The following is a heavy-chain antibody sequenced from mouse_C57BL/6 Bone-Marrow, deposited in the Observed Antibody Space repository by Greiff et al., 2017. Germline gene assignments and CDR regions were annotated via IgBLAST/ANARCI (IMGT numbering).Heavy chain of an antibody. J-gene: IGHJ4*01. V-gene: IGHV1-55*01. CDR1: GYTFTSHW. CDR2: IYPGSGST. D-gene: IGHD2-1*01. Sequence: QVQLQQPGAELVKPGASVKMSCKASGYTFTSHWITWVKQRPGQGLEWIGDIYPGSGSTNYNEKFKSKATLTVDTSSSTAYMQLSSLTSEDSAVYYCARDGNYGKAMDYWGQGTSVTVSS. CDR3: ARDGNYGKAMDY.